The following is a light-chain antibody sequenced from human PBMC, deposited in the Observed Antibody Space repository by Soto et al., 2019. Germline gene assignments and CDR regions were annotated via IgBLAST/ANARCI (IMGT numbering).Light chain of an antibody. J-gene: IGKJ3*01. CDR1: QSVSSIY. Sequence: EMVLTQSPCTLSLSPGARATLSCRASQSVSSIYLAWYQQKPGQAPRLLIYGTSGRATGIPDRFSGSGSGTEFTLTISSLQSEDFAVYYCQEYIHWPPGMFGPGTKVDIK. CDR3: QEYIHWPPGM. CDR2: GTS. V-gene: IGKV3-20*01.